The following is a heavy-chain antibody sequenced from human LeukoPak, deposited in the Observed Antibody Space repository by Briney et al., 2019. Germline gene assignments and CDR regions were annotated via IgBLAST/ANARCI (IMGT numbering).Heavy chain of an antibody. CDR1: GGSISSGSYY. D-gene: IGHD3-10*01. Sequence: SETLSLTCTVSGGSISSGSYYWSWIRQPAGKGLEWIGRIYTSGSTNYNPSLKSRVTISVDTSKNQFSLKLSSVTAADTAVYYCARDSPILLWLGDQNDHDAFDIWGQGTMVTVSS. V-gene: IGHV4-61*02. CDR2: IYTSGST. J-gene: IGHJ3*02. CDR3: ARDSPILLWLGDQNDHDAFDI.